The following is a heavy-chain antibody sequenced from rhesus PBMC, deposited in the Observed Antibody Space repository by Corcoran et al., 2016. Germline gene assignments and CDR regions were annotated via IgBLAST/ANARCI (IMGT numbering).Heavy chain of an antibody. CDR3: ASFFLVDY. CDR2: IYGSDGGT. CDR1: GGSISDDYY. D-gene: IGHD3-3*01. Sequence: QVQLQESGPGLVKPSETLSLTCAVSGGSISDDYYWSWIRQPPGKGLEWIGYIYGSDGGTNSNPSLTNQVTISIDTSKNKFSLKLSSVTAADTAVYYCASFFLVDYWGQGVLVTVSS. J-gene: IGHJ4*01. V-gene: IGHV4-106*01.